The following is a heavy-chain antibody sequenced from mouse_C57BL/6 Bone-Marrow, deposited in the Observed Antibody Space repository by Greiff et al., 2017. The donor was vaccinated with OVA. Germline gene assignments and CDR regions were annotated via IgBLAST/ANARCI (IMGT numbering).Heavy chain of an antibody. Sequence: QVQLKQPGAELVKPGASVKLSCKASGYTFTSYWMHWVKQRPGQGLEWIGMIHPNSGSTNYNEKFKSKATLTVDKSSSTAYMQLSSLTSEDSAVYYCAGGLLRTTLFAYWGQGTLVTVSA. D-gene: IGHD2-3*01. J-gene: IGHJ3*01. CDR3: AGGLLRTTLFAY. V-gene: IGHV1-64*01. CDR2: IHPNSGST. CDR1: GYTFTSYW.